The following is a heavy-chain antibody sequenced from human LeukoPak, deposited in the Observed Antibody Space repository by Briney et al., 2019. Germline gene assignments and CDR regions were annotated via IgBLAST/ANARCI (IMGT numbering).Heavy chain of an antibody. CDR1: GGSISSSSYY. V-gene: IGHV4-39*07. D-gene: IGHD2-15*01. CDR3: ARDLDSDGSGHGVGH. J-gene: IGHJ1*01. CDR2: IYYSGST. Sequence: PSETLSLTCTVSGGSISSSSYYWGWIRQPPGKGLEWIGSIYYSGSTYYNPSLKSRVTISVDTSRNQFSLKLISVTAADTAVYYCARDLDSDGSGHGVGHWGQGTLVTVSS.